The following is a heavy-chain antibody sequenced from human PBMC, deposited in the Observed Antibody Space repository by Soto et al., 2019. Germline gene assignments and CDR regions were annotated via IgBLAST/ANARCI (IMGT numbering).Heavy chain of an antibody. Sequence: EVQLVESGGGLVQPGGSLRLSCAASGFTFSNYWMHWVRQAPGKGLVWVSRINSDGTRTNYADSVKGRFTISRDNAENTLYLQMNSLTAEDTAVYYCARVAVGYYYMDVWGKGTTFTVSS. CDR3: ARVAVGYYYMDV. J-gene: IGHJ6*03. D-gene: IGHD6-19*01. CDR2: INSDGTRT. CDR1: GFTFSNYW. V-gene: IGHV3-74*01.